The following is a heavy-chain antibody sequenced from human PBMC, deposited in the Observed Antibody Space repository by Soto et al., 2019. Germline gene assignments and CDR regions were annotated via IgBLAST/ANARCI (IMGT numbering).Heavy chain of an antibody. V-gene: IGHV1-8*01. D-gene: IGHD2-15*01. J-gene: IGHJ3*02. Sequence: GASVKVSCKASGYTFTSYDINWVRQATGQGPEWMGWMNPNSGNTGHAQKFQGRVTMTRNTSISTAYMELSSLRSEDTAVYYCARGAVVVVAATSDAFDIWGQGTMVTVSS. CDR3: ARGAVVVVAATSDAFDI. CDR2: MNPNSGNT. CDR1: GYTFTSYD.